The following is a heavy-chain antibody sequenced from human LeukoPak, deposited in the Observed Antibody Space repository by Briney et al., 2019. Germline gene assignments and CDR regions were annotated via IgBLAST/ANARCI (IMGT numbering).Heavy chain of an antibody. CDR1: GFTFSTNA. CDR2: ISGSGAST. D-gene: IGHD3-22*01. V-gene: IGHV3-23*01. Sequence: PGGSLRLSCLTSGFTFSTNAMSWVRQAPGKGLEWISGISGSGASTYYADSVTGRFTISRDNSRNTLYLQMNSLRAEDTAVYYCAKGFYYDSSGYYYKTPFDYWGQGTLVTVSS. J-gene: IGHJ4*02. CDR3: AKGFYYDSSGYYYKTPFDY.